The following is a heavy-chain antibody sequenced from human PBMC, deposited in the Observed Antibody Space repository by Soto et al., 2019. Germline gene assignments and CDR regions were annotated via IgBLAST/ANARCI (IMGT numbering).Heavy chain of an antibody. CDR1: GFTFSDYY. J-gene: IGHJ5*02. CDR3: AKTRRSGYDGDWFDP. V-gene: IGHV3-11*01. D-gene: IGHD5-12*01. Sequence: QVQLVESGGGLVKPGGSLRLSCAASGFTFSDYYMSWIRQAPGKGLEWVSYISSSGSTIYYADTVKGPFTISRHNAKNSLYLQMNSLRAEDTAVYYCAKTRRSGYDGDWFDPWGQGTLVTVSS. CDR2: ISSSGSTI.